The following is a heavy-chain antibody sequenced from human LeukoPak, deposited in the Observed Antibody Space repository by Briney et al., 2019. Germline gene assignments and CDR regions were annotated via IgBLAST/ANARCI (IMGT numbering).Heavy chain of an antibody. Sequence: ASVKVSCKASGYTFSNFGINWVRQAPGQGLEWMGWISGNNDNPNYGQKFQGRFTVTTDSSTNTAYMELRNLRFDDTAVYYCARDGTSTDDYWGQGTLVTVSS. CDR2: ISGNNDNP. CDR1: GYTFSNFG. J-gene: IGHJ4*02. D-gene: IGHD2-2*01. V-gene: IGHV1-18*01. CDR3: ARDGTSTDDY.